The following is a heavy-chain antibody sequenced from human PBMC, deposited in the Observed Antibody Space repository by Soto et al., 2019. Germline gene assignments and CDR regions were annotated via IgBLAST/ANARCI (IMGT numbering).Heavy chain of an antibody. CDR2: IYYSGRT. Sequence: PSETLSLTCTVSGGSISSGGYYWSWIRQHPGKGLEWIGYIYYSGRTYYNPSLKSRVTISVDTSKNQLSLKLSSMTAADMAVFYCARDRPSGYDSHYGMDVWGQGTTVTVSS. J-gene: IGHJ6*02. D-gene: IGHD5-12*01. V-gene: IGHV4-31*03. CDR1: GGSISSGGYY. CDR3: ARDRPSGYDSHYGMDV.